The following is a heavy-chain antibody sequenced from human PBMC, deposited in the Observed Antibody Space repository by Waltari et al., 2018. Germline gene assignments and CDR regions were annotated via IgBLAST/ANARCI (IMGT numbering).Heavy chain of an antibody. J-gene: IGHJ5*02. Sequence: QLRLQESGPGLVKPSDTLSLTCPVSGGSISSTHYYCVWIRQPPGKGLEWIWSIYYSGNTYYNPSLKRRVTMAADTSKNQFSLKLSSVTAADTAVYYCARHQDWVVVSATWFDPWGQGTLVTVSS. V-gene: IGHV4-39*01. CDR2: IYYSGNT. CDR1: GGSISSTHYY. D-gene: IGHD2-21*02. CDR3: ARHQDWVVVSATWFDP.